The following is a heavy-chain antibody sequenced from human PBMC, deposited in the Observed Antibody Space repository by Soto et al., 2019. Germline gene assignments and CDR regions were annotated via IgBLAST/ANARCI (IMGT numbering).Heavy chain of an antibody. CDR2: ISSSSSYI. Sequence: PGGSLRLSCAASGFTFSSHSMNWVRQAPGKGLEWVSSISSSSSYIYYADSVKGRFTISRDNAKNSLYLQMNSLRAEDTAVYYCARELAGYYYDFRLSAYPSHYWGQATLLTVFS. CDR1: GFTFSSHS. J-gene: IGHJ4*02. D-gene: IGHD3-3*01. CDR3: ARELAGYYYDFRLSAYPSHY. V-gene: IGHV3-21*01.